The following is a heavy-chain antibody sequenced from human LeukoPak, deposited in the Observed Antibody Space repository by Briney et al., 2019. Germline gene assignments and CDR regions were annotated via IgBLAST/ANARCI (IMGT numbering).Heavy chain of an antibody. CDR3: ARVRSLITMIVVVARIGADAFDI. CDR2: INHSGST. J-gene: IGHJ3*02. CDR1: GGSFSGYY. Sequence: SETLSLTCAVYGGSFSGYYWSWLRQPPGKGLEWIGEINHSGSTNYNPSLKSRVTISVDTSKNQFSLKLSTVTAADTAVYYCARVRSLITMIVVVARIGADAFDIWGQGTMVTVSS. D-gene: IGHD3-22*01. V-gene: IGHV4-34*01.